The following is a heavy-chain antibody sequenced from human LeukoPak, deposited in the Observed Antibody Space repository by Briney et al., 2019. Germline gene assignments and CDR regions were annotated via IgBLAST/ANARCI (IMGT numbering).Heavy chain of an antibody. Sequence: GGSLRLSCAASGFTFGSYSVNWVRQAPGKGLEWVSSISSSSSYIHYADSVKGRFTISRDNAKNSLYLQMNSLRAEDTAVYYCARAPYGSGSYSGSDYWGQGTLVTVSS. CDR1: GFTFGSYS. V-gene: IGHV3-21*01. CDR2: ISSSSSYI. CDR3: ARAPYGSGSYSGSDY. D-gene: IGHD3-10*01. J-gene: IGHJ4*02.